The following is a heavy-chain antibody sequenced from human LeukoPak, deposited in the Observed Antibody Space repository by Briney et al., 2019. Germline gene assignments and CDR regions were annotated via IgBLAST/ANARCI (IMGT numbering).Heavy chain of an antibody. Sequence: ASVKVSCKASGYTFTSYDINWVRQATGQGLEWMGYMNPNSGDTGYAQKFQGRVTMTRNTSISTAYMELSGLRSEDTAVYYCARGRIAAAGTMGYWGQGTLVTVSS. J-gene: IGHJ4*02. V-gene: IGHV1-8*01. CDR3: ARGRIAAAGTMGY. CDR2: MNPNSGDT. D-gene: IGHD6-13*01. CDR1: GYTFTSYD.